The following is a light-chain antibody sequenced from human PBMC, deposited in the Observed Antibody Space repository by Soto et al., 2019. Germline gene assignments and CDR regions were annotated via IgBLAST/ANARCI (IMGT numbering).Light chain of an antibody. J-gene: IGLJ3*02. CDR2: EVN. CDR1: SSDVGAYKY. Sequence: QSALTQPPSASGSPGQSVTISCTGTSSDVGAYKYVSWYQQYPGKAPKLMIYEVNKRPSGVPDRFSGSKSGNTASLTVSGLQAEDEADYYCTSYTGSNIWVFGGGTKLTV. V-gene: IGLV2-8*01. CDR3: TSYTGSNIWV.